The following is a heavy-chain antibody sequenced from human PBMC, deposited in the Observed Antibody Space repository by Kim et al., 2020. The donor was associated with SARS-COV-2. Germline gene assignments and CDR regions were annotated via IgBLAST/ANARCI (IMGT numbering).Heavy chain of an antibody. V-gene: IGHV3-48*03. CDR1: GFTFSSYE. D-gene: IGHD2-2*01. Sequence: GGSLRLSCAASGFTFSSYEMNWVRQAPGKGLEWVSYISSSGSTIYYADSVKGRFTISRDNAKNSLYLQMNSLRAEDTAVYYCARVRDIVVVPAALSPRVVIGAFDIWGQGTMVTVSS. J-gene: IGHJ3*02. CDR2: ISSSGSTI. CDR3: ARVRDIVVVPAALSPRVVIGAFDI.